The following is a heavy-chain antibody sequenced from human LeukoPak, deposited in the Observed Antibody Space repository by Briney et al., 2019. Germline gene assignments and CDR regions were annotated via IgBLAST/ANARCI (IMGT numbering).Heavy chain of an antibody. D-gene: IGHD2-2*01. Sequence: PGGSLRLSCAASGFTFSSYSMNWVRQAPGKGLEWVSSISSSSSYIYNADSVKGRFTISRDNAKNSLYLQMSDLRAEDTSVYYCARDYNYCSSDRCYDAFDIWGQGTMVTVSS. V-gene: IGHV3-21*01. CDR3: ARDYNYCSSDRCYDAFDI. CDR1: GFTFSSYS. CDR2: ISSSSSYI. J-gene: IGHJ3*02.